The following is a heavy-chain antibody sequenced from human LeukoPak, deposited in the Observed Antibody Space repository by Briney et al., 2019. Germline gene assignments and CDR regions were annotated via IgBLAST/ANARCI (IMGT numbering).Heavy chain of an antibody. CDR3: ARDLIVVVAEDAFDI. CDR2: ISSSSSYI. Sequence: GGSLRLSCAASGFTFSSYSMDWVRQAPGKRLGWVSSISSSSSYIYYADSVKGRFTISRDNAKNSLYLQMNSLRAEDTAVYYCARDLIVVVAEDAFDIWGQGTMVTASS. CDR1: GFTFSSYS. D-gene: IGHD3-22*01. V-gene: IGHV3-21*01. J-gene: IGHJ3*02.